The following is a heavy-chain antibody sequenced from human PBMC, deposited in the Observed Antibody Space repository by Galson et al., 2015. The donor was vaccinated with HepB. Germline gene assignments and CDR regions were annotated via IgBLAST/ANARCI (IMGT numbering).Heavy chain of an antibody. D-gene: IGHD6-13*01. V-gene: IGHV3-23*01. J-gene: IGHJ6*03. Sequence: SLRLSCAASGFTFSSYAMSWVRQAPGKGLERVSPISGSGGSTYYADSVKGRFTISRDNSKNTLYLQMNSLRAEDTAVYYCAKAAAGYYYYYYYMDVWGKGTTVTVSS. CDR3: AKAAAGYYYYYYYMDV. CDR2: ISGSGGST. CDR1: GFTFSSYA.